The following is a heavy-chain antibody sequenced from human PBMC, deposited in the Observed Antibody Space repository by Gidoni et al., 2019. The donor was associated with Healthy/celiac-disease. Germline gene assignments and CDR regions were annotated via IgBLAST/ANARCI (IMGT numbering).Heavy chain of an antibody. J-gene: IGHJ6*02. D-gene: IGHD2-8*01. CDR3: ARTPESMLIYYYYGMDV. CDR2: ISYDGSNK. Sequence: QVQLVESGGGVVQPGRSLRLSCAASGFTFSSYALHWVRQAPGKGLEWVAVISYDGSNKYYADSVKGRFTISRDNSKKTLYLQMNSLRAEDTAVYYCARTPESMLIYYYYGMDVWGQGTTVTVSS. V-gene: IGHV3-30-3*01. CDR1: GFTFSSYA.